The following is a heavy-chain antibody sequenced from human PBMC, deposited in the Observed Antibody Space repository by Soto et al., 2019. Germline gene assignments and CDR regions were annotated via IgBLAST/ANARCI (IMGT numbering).Heavy chain of an antibody. CDR1: GGTFSSYA. CDR3: AQCLLGVNYYYGMDV. V-gene: IGHV1-69*12. J-gene: IGHJ6*02. D-gene: IGHD3-16*01. Sequence: QVQLVQSGAEVKQPGSSVKVSCKASGGTFSSYAINWVRQAPGQGLEWMGGIIPIFATADYAQKFQGRVTITADESTSTAYMELSSLRSEDTDVYYCAQCLLGVNYYYGMDVWGQGTTVTVSS. CDR2: IIPIFATA.